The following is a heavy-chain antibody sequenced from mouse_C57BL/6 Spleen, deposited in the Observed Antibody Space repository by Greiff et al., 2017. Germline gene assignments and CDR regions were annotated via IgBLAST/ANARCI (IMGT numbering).Heavy chain of an antibody. Sequence: QVQLKQPGAELVRPGSSVKLSCKASGYTFTSYWMHWVKQRPIQGLEWIGNIDPSDSETHYNQKFKDKATLTVDKSSSTAYMQLSSLTSEDSAVYYCARGRSAMDYWGQGTSVTVSS. CDR2: IDPSDSET. V-gene: IGHV1-52*01. J-gene: IGHJ4*01. CDR1: GYTFTSYW. CDR3: ARGRSAMDY.